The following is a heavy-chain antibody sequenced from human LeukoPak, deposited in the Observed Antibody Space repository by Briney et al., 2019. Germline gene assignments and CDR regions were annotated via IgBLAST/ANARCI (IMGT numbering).Heavy chain of an antibody. V-gene: IGHV1-18*01. D-gene: IGHD6-13*01. Sequence: ASAKVSSKASGYTFTSYGISWVRQAPGQGLEWMGWISAYNGNTNYAQKLQGRVTMTTDTSTSTAYMELRSLRSDDTAVYYCARTWGGIAAAGTDYWGQGTLVTVSS. CDR1: GYTFTSYG. CDR3: ARTWGGIAAAGTDY. CDR2: ISAYNGNT. J-gene: IGHJ4*02.